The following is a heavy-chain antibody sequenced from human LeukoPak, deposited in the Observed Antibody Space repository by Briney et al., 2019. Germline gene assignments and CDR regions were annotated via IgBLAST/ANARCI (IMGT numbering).Heavy chain of an antibody. CDR1: GFTFNGHS. J-gene: IGHJ4*02. V-gene: IGHV3-74*01. Sequence: GGSLRLSCEASGFTFNGHSMHWVRQAPGKGLVWVSLINGDGSTISYADSVKGRFTISRDNAKNRLYLQMNSLGAEDTAVYYCASTSGSAGTQFWGEGTVVSVS. CDR2: INGDGSTI. CDR3: ASTSGSAGTQF. D-gene: IGHD6-13*01.